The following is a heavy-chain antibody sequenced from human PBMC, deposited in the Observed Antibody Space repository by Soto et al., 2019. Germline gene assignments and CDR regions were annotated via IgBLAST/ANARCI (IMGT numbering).Heavy chain of an antibody. CDR1: GGTFSSYA. V-gene: IGHV1-69*13. D-gene: IGHD6-13*01. J-gene: IGHJ4*02. CDR2: IIPIFGTA. CDR3: ARGVEGAAGLDY. Sequence: SVKVSCKASGGTFSSYAISWVRQAPGQGLEWMGGIIPIFGTANYAQKFQGRVTITADESTSTAYMELSSLRSEDTAVYYCARGVEGAAGLDYWGQGTLVTVSS.